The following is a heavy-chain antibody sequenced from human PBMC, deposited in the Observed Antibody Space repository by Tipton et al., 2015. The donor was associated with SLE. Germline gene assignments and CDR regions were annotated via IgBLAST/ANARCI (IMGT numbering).Heavy chain of an antibody. V-gene: IGHV3-23*01. J-gene: IGHJ4*02. Sequence: SLRLSCAASGFTFSSYAMSWVRQAPGKGLEWVSAISGSGGSTYYADSVKGRFTISRDNSKNTLYPQMNSLRAEDTAVYYCAKAVAVAGKAYYFDDWGQGTLVTVSS. CDR1: GFTFSSYA. CDR2: ISGSGGST. CDR3: AKAVAVAGKAYYFDD. D-gene: IGHD6-19*01.